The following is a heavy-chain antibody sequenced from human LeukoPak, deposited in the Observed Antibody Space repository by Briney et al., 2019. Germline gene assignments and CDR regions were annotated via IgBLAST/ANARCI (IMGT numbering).Heavy chain of an antibody. Sequence: PGGSLRLSCAASGFTFSSYGMHWVRQAPGKGLEWVAVISYDGSNKYYADSVKGRFTISRDNSKNTLYLQMNSLTAEDTAVYYCAKGVSGWYTFDYCGQGTLVTVSS. CDR3: AKGVSGWYTFDY. D-gene: IGHD6-19*01. CDR1: GFTFSSYG. J-gene: IGHJ4*02. CDR2: ISYDGSNK. V-gene: IGHV3-30*18.